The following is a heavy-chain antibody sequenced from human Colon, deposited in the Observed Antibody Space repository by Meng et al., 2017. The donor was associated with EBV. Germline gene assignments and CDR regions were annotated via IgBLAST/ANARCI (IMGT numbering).Heavy chain of an antibody. CDR2: IYYRGST. CDR1: GVSITSTSAY. CDR3: IIISHN. V-gene: IGHV4-39*07. J-gene: IGHJ4*02. Sequence: SGQALDNPSDARSLTCTIAGVSITSTSAYLGWGLQPPGKGLGWIGSIYYRGSTNYTPSLQSRISMSVDMSKTQFSLKLNSVTAVDTAIYYCIIISHNWGQGTLVTVSS. D-gene: IGHD3-10*01.